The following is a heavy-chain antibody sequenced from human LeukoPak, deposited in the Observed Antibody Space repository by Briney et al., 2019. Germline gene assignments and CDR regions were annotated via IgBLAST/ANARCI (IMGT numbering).Heavy chain of an antibody. V-gene: IGHV4-30-4*01. CDR3: ARDDSTSAYFDY. D-gene: IGHD3-22*01. CDR2: IYYSGST. J-gene: IGHJ4*02. CDR1: GGSISSGDYY. Sequence: KTSETLSLTCTVSGGSISSGDYYWSWIRQPPGKGLEWIGYIYYSGSTYYNPSLKSRVTISVDTSKNQFSLKLSSVTAADTAVYYCARDDSTSAYFDYWGQGTLVTVSS.